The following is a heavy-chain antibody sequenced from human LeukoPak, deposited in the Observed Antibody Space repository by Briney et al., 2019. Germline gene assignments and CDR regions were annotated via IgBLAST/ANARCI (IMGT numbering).Heavy chain of an antibody. CDR3: AVEMATMADY. J-gene: IGHJ4*02. CDR1: GYTFTSYY. D-gene: IGHD5-24*01. V-gene: IGHV1-46*01. Sequence: ASVKVSCKASGYTFTSYYMHWVRQAPAQGREGMGIINHSGGSTKYAQKFQGRVTMTRDTSTSTVYMELSSLRSEDTAVYYCAVEMATMADYWGQGTLVTVSS. CDR2: INHSGGST.